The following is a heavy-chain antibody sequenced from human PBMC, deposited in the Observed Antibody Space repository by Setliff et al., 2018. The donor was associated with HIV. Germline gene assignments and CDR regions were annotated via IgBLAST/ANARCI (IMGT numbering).Heavy chain of an antibody. CDR2: INHSGST. V-gene: IGHV4-34*01. Sequence: SETLSLTCAVYNGSFSGYYWTWIRQPPGKGLEWIGEINHSGSTNYSPSLKSRVTISVDASRNQFSLRLNSVTAADTGVYYCARAPSCADSWCYMYYYYYYGMDVWGLGTTVTVSS. J-gene: IGHJ6*02. CDR3: ARAPSCADSWCYMYYYYYYGMDV. CDR1: NGSFSGYY. D-gene: IGHD2-8*01.